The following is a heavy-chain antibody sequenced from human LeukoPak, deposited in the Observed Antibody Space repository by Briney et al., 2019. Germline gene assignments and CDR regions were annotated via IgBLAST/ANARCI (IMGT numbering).Heavy chain of an antibody. V-gene: IGHV3-21*01. D-gene: IGHD3-22*01. CDR3: ARAEGYYDSSGYPGY. CDR1: GFTFSSYS. J-gene: IGHJ4*02. Sequence: GSLRLSCAASGFTFSSYSMNWVRQAPGKGLEWVSSISSSSSYIYYADSVKGRFTISRDNAKNSLYLQMNSLRAEDTAVYYCARAEGYYDSSGYPGYWGQGTLVTVSS. CDR2: ISSSSSYI.